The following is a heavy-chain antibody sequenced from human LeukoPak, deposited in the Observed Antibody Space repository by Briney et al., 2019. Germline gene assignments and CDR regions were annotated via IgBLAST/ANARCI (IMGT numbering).Heavy chain of an antibody. D-gene: IGHD5-18*01. V-gene: IGHV1-46*01. J-gene: IGHJ4*02. Sequence: ASVKVSCKASGYTFINYYMHWVRQAPGQGLEWMGIINPSGGTTSYAQNFQGRVTMTRDTSTSTVYMELSSLRSEDTAVYYCAREIGPRQLHLWGSAFDYWGQGTPVTVSS. CDR2: INPSGGTT. CDR3: AREIGPRQLHLWGSAFDY. CDR1: GYTFINYY.